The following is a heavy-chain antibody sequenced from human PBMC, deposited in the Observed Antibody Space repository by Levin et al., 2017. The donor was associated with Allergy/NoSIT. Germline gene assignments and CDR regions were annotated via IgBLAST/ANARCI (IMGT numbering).Heavy chain of an antibody. CDR3: ASSSGGKDSGGYLDY. CDR1: GFTFRSYC. CDR2: IKEDGGEK. J-gene: IGHJ4*02. Sequence: PGGSLRLSCAASGFTFRSYCMTWVRQAPGKGLEWVANIKEDGGEKYYVDSVRGRFTIFRDDAETSLYLQMNRLRVEDTAVYYCASSSGGKDSGGYLDYWGQGILVAVSS. V-gene: IGHV3-7*01. D-gene: IGHD2-15*01.